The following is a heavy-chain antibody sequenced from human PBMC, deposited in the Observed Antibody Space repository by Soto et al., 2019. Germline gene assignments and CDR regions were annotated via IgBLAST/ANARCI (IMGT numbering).Heavy chain of an antibody. J-gene: IGHJ4*02. Sequence: SLRLSCAASGFTFSSYGMHWVRQVPGKGLEWVAVISYDGSNKYYADSVKGRFTISRDNSKNTLYLQMNSLRAEDTAVYYCAKGHTIFGVVIIDRAYYFDYWGQGTLVTGSS. CDR1: GFTFSSYG. D-gene: IGHD3-3*01. V-gene: IGHV3-30*18. CDR2: ISYDGSNK. CDR3: AKGHTIFGVVIIDRAYYFDY.